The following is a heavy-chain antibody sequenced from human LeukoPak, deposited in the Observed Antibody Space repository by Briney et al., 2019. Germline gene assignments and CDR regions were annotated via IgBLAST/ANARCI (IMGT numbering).Heavy chain of an antibody. V-gene: IGHV4-34*01. CDR2: INHSGST. J-gene: IGHJ4*02. CDR3: AREVEMATIRMGYFDY. Sequence: SETLSLTCAVYGGSFSGYYWSWIRQPPGKGLEWIGEINHSGSTNYNPSLKSRVTISVDTSKNQFSLKLSSVTAADTAVYYCAREVEMATIRMGYFDYWGQGTLVTVSS. D-gene: IGHD5-24*01. CDR1: GGSFSGYY.